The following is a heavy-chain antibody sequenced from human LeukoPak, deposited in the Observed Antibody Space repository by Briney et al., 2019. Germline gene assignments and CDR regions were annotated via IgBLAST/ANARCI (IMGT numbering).Heavy chain of an antibody. Sequence: PSETLSLTCAVSGYSISSGYYWGWIRQPPGKGQEWIGSIYHSGSTYYNPSLKSRVTISVDTSKNQFSLKLSSVTAADTAVYYCARRGGSITIFGVVILYYFDYWGQGTLVTVSS. D-gene: IGHD3-3*01. V-gene: IGHV4-38-2*01. CDR1: GYSISSGYY. CDR3: ARRGGSITIFGVVILYYFDY. J-gene: IGHJ4*02. CDR2: IYHSGST.